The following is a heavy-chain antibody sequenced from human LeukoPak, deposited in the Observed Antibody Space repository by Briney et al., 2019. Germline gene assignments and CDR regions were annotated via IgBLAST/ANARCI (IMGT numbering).Heavy chain of an antibody. D-gene: IGHD3-9*01. Sequence: PGGSLRLFCAASGFTFSSYAMHWVRQAPGKGLEFVSAITNNGGNTYYADSVKGRFTISRDNSKNTVYLQMSSLRAEDTAVYYCVIVRGYFDSSGSDYWGQGTLVTVSS. CDR1: GFTFSSYA. J-gene: IGHJ4*02. CDR2: ITNNGGNT. V-gene: IGHV3-64D*06. CDR3: VIVRGYFDSSGSDY.